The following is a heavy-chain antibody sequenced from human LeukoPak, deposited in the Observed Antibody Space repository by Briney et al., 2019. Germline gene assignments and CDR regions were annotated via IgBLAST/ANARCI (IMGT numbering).Heavy chain of an antibody. CDR2: IWYDGSNK. V-gene: IGHV3-33*01. CDR3: ARVSYDFWSGLLGYMDV. J-gene: IGHJ6*03. Sequence: GGSPRLSCAASGFTFSSYGMHWVRQAPGKGLEWVAVIWYDGSNKYYADSVKGRFTISRDNSKNTLYLQMNSLRAEDTAVYYCARVSYDFWSGLLGYMDVWGKGTTVTVSS. CDR1: GFTFSSYG. D-gene: IGHD3-3*01.